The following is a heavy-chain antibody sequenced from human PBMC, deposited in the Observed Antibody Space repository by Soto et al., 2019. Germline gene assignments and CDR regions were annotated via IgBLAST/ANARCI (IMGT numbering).Heavy chain of an antibody. D-gene: IGHD3-10*01. V-gene: IGHV4-59*01. CDR1: GGSISSYY. J-gene: IGHJ6*02. Sequence: SETLSLNCTVSGGSISSYYWSWLRQPPGKGLEWIGYIYYSGSTTYNPSLKSRVTISVDTSKNQFSLKLSSVTAADTAVYYCARDYYGSGSDGRGYYCYGMDVWGQGTSVTVSS. CDR3: ARDYYGSGSDGRGYYCYGMDV. CDR2: IYYSGST.